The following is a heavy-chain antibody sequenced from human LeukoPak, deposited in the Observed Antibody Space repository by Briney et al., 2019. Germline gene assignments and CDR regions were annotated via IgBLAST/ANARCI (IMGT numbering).Heavy chain of an antibody. J-gene: IGHJ4*01. V-gene: IGHV4-59*08. CDR1: GGSISTNY. CDR2: IYYSGST. CDR3: ARLGNINFDY. D-gene: IGHD1/OR15-1a*01. Sequence: PSETLSLTCTVSGGSISTNYWSWIRQPPGKGLEWIGYIYYSGSTNYNPSLKSRVTISVDTPKNQFSLMLNSVTAADTAVYYCARLGNINFDYWGQGTLVTVSS.